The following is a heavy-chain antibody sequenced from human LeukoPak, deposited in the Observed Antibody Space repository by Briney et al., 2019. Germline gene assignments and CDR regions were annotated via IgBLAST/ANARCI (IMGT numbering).Heavy chain of an antibody. CDR1: GYTFTGYF. V-gene: IGHV1-2*02. D-gene: IGHD3-22*01. Sequence: GASVKVSCKASGYTFTGYFMHWVRQAPGQGLEWMGWINPNSGGTNYAQKFQGRVTMTRDTSISTAYMELSKLRSDDTAVYYCARDTTYYYDSSGYQYYFDYWGQGTLVTVSS. J-gene: IGHJ4*02. CDR2: INPNSGGT. CDR3: ARDTTYYYDSSGYQYYFDY.